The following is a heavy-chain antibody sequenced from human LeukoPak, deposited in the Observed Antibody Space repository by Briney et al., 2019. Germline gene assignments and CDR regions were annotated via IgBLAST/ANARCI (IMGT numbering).Heavy chain of an antibody. CDR3: ARGGVHYWNPRY. V-gene: IGHV3-53*01. CDR1: GFSVSSIY. D-gene: IGHD1-1*01. CDR2: LYTDHST. Sequence: PGGSLRPSCVASGFSVSSIYMSWVRRAPGKGLEWVSLLYTDHSTYYANSVEGRFTISRDDSKDTIYLQMNSLRAEDTAVYYCARGGVHYWNPRYWGQGTLVTVSS. J-gene: IGHJ4*02.